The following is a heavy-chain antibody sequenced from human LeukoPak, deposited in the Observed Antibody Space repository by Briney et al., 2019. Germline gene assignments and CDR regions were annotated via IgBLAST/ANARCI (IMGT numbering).Heavy chain of an antibody. V-gene: IGHV3-9*01. D-gene: IGHD2-2*01. Sequence: GGSLRLSCAASGFTFDDYAMHWVRQAPGKGLEWVSGISWISGSIGYADSVKGRFTISRDNSKNTLYLQMNSLRAEDTAVYYCAKPGLMGDIVVVPAQLWGQGTLVTVSS. J-gene: IGHJ4*02. CDR2: ISWISGSI. CDR3: AKPGLMGDIVVVPAQL. CDR1: GFTFDDYA.